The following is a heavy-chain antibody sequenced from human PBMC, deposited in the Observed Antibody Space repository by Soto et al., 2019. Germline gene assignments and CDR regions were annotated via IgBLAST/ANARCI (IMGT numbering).Heavy chain of an antibody. CDR2: INHSGST. Sequence: SETLSLTCAVYGGSFSGYYWSWIRQPPGKGLEWIGEINHSGSTNYNPSLKSRVTISVDTSKNQFSLKLSSVTAADTAVYYCARSAGDTTFDYWGQGTLVTVSS. CDR3: ARSAGDTTFDY. J-gene: IGHJ4*02. D-gene: IGHD7-27*01. V-gene: IGHV4-34*01. CDR1: GGSFSGYY.